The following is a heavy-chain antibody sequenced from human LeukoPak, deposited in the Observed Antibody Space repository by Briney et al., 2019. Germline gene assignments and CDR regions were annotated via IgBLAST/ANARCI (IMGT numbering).Heavy chain of an antibody. J-gene: IGHJ5*02. CDR3: KQKTAYEILTAQYNWFDP. CDR2: INPSVGST. D-gene: IGHD3-9*01. V-gene: IGHV1-46*01. Sequence: ASMKDSCKASGYTFTSYYMHWVRQAPGQGLEWLGTINPSVGSTSYAQKFQGRVPMTRDTSTSTVYMELSSLRSEDTAVFFCKQKTAYEILTAQYNWFDPWGQGTLVTVSS. CDR1: GYTFTSYY.